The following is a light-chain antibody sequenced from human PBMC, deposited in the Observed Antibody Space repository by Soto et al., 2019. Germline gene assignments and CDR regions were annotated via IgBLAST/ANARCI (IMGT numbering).Light chain of an antibody. CDR3: SSYTSSSTLDYV. CDR1: RSDVGGYNY. CDR2: DVS. Sequence: QSVLTQPASVSEPPGQSITISCTGTRSDVGGYNYVSWYQQHPGKAPKLMIYDVSNRPSGVSNRFSGSKSGNTASLTISGLQAEDEADYYCSSYTSSSTLDYVFGTGTKVTVL. V-gene: IGLV2-14*01. J-gene: IGLJ1*01.